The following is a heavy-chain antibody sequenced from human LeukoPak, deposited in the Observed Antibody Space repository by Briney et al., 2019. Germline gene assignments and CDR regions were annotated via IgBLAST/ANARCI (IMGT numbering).Heavy chain of an antibody. Sequence: ASVKVSCKASGYTFTSYYMHWVRQAPGQGLEWMGIINPSGGSTNYAQKFQGRVTITTDESTSTAYMELSSLRSEDTAVYYCASSLPNCSSTSCSLSWFDPWGQGTLVTVSS. CDR2: INPSGGST. CDR3: ASSLPNCSSTSCSLSWFDP. J-gene: IGHJ5*02. V-gene: IGHV1-46*01. D-gene: IGHD2-2*01. CDR1: GYTFTSYY.